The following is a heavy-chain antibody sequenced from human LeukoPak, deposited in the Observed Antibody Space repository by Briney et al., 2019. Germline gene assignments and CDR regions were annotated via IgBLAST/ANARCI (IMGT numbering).Heavy chain of an antibody. CDR3: ARRLRQNLFDP. J-gene: IGHJ5*02. CDR1: GDSISSDY. Sequence: SETLSLTCTVSGDSISSDYWSWIRLPPGKGLEWIGYIYYSGSSNYNPSLKSRVTMSVDTSKNQFSLKLTSVTAADTAVYYCARRLRQNLFDPWGQGTLVTVSS. D-gene: IGHD4-17*01. CDR2: IYYSGSS. V-gene: IGHV4-59*08.